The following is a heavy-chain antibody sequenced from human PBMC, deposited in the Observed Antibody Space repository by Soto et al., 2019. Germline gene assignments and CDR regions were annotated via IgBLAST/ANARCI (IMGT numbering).Heavy chain of an antibody. J-gene: IGHJ4*02. CDR3: ARSTYYDSSGYYYSDY. V-gene: IGHV4-31*03. Sequence: QVQLQESGPGLVKPSQTLSLTCTVSGGSISSGGYYWSWIRQHPGKGLEWIGYIYYSGSTYYNPSLQSRVTISVDTSKNQFSLKLSSVTAADTAVYYCARSTYYDSSGYYYSDYWGQGTLVTVSS. D-gene: IGHD3-22*01. CDR2: IYYSGST. CDR1: GGSISSGGYY.